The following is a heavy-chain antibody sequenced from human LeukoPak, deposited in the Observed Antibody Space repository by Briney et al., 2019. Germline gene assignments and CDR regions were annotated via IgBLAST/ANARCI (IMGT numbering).Heavy chain of an antibody. CDR3: ATSGEYCGGDCYPERYDAFDI. D-gene: IGHD2-21*02. CDR2: INHSGST. CDR1: GGSISSSSYY. Sequence: SETLSLTCTVSGGSISSSSYYWGWIRQPPGKGLEWIGEINHSGSTNYNPSLKSRVTISVDTSKNQFSLKLSSVTAADTAVYYCATSGEYCGGDCYPERYDAFDIWGQGTMVTVSS. V-gene: IGHV4-39*07. J-gene: IGHJ3*02.